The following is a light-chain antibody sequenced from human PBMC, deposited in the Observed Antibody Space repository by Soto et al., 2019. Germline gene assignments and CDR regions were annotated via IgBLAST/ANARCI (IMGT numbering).Light chain of an antibody. CDR2: QVT. Sequence: QSVLTQPASVSGSLGQSITISCTGTTRDIAGYNYISWYQQLPGKAPKLMIYQVTIRPSGISNRFSGSKSGNTASLTISGLQAEDEADYYCGSYTSANSPFVFGTGTKVTVL. CDR3: GSYTSANSPFV. V-gene: IGLV2-14*01. J-gene: IGLJ1*01. CDR1: TRDIAGYNY.